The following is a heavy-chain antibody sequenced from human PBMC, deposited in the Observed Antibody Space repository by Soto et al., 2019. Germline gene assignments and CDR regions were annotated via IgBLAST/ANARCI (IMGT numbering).Heavy chain of an antibody. J-gene: IGHJ4*02. CDR2: ISYRGTP. D-gene: IGHD2-21*01. CDR3: XRHIGVPGTRGFDY. Sequence: QVQLQESGPGLVKPSETLSLTCAVSGGSISETRASISETYWWSWVRQPPGKGLEWIGEISYRGTPHHNPSLXSRVTXXXXXXXXXXXXXXXXXXXXXXXXXXXXRHIGVPGTRGFDYWGQGTLVTVSS. V-gene: IGHV4-4*02. CDR1: GGSISETRASISETYW.